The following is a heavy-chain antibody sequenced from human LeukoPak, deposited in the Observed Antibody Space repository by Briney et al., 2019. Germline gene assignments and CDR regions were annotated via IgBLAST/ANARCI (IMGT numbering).Heavy chain of an antibody. CDR2: IYYSGIT. CDR3: ARLGGWLQTNAFDV. V-gene: IGHV4-31*03. J-gene: IGHJ3*01. D-gene: IGHD5-12*01. Sequence: SQTLSLTCTVSGGSISTGAYYWSWIRQHPGKGLEWIAYIYYSGITYYNPSLKSRLTISVDTSKNQFSLKLTSVTAADTAVYYCARLGGWLQTNAFDVWGQGTMVTVSS. CDR1: GGSISTGAYY.